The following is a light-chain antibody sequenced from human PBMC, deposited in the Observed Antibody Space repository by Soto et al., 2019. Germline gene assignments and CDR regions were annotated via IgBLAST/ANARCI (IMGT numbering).Light chain of an antibody. CDR3: QQYNNWPS. J-gene: IGKJ4*01. CDR1: QSISNK. V-gene: IGKV3-15*01. Sequence: EIVLTQSPATLSVSQGERVALSCRASQSISNKLAWYQHKPGQAPRLLIYDTSTRVAGIPARFTGSGSGTDFTLTISSLQSEDFAVYYCQQYNNWPSFGGGTKVDIK. CDR2: DTS.